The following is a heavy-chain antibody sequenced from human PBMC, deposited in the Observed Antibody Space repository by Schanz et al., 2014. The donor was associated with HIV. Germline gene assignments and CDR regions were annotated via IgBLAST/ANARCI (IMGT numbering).Heavy chain of an antibody. CDR1: GFSFNDVW. CDR3: TTVKGYSSSWTTYYYYGMDV. D-gene: IGHD6-13*01. J-gene: IGHJ6*02. V-gene: IGHV3-15*02. Sequence: EVQLVESGGALVKPGGSLRLSCTASGFSFNDVWMSWVRQAPGKGLEWVGRIKSKTDGGTTDYAAPVKGRFTISRDDSKNTLYLQMNSLKTEDTAVYYCTTVKGYSSSWTTYYYYGMDVWGQGTTVTVSS. CDR2: IKSKTDGGTT.